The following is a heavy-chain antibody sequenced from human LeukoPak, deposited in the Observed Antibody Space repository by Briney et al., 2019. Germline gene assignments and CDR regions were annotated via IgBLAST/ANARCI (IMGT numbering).Heavy chain of an antibody. D-gene: IGHD6-19*01. CDR1: GFTFNNHW. CDR2: INSDGRRT. J-gene: IGHJ4*02. V-gene: IGHV3-74*01. CDR3: AREGGYSSGPDY. Sequence: GGSLRLSCAASGFTFNNHWMHWVRQAPGKGLVWVSRINSDGRRTTYADSAKGRFTISRDNARNTLYLQMNSLRAEDTAVYYCAREGGYSSGPDYWGQGTLVTVSS.